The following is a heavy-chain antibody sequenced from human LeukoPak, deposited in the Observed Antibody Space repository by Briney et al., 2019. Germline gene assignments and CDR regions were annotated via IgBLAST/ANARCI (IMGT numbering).Heavy chain of an antibody. CDR2: ISSSSSYI. CDR1: GFTFSTYS. V-gene: IGHV3-21*01. J-gene: IGHJ6*02. CDR3: ARGEYCSSTSCSYYGMDV. D-gene: IGHD2-2*01. Sequence: GGSLRLSCAASGFTFSTYSMNWVRQAPGKGLEWVSSISSSSSYINYADSVKGRFTISRDSARNSLYLQMNSLRAEDTAVYYCARGEYCSSTSCSYYGMDVWGQGTTVTVSS.